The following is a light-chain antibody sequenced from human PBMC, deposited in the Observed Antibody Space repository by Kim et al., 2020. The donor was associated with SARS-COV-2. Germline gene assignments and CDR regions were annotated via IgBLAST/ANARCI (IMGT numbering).Light chain of an antibody. CDR2: DAS. CDR1: QGIRST. V-gene: IGKV1-13*02. J-gene: IGKJ4*01. Sequence: AIQLTQSPSSLSASVGDRVTITCRASQGIRSTLAWYQQRPGRSPNLLIYDASTLETGVPSRFSGSGSGTDFTLTTSSLQPEDFATYYCQQFYSYPLSFGGGTKLEI. CDR3: QQFYSYPLS.